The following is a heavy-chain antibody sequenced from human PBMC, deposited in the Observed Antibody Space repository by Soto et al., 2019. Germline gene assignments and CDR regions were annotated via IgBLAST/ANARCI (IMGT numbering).Heavy chain of an antibody. CDR2: IDASSDYI. CDR3: ARATTWTQFDS. D-gene: IGHD1-1*01. CDR1: GFNFNSYA. Sequence: GGSLRLSCAASGFNFNSYAMTWVRQAPGKGLEWVSFIDASSDYIYYVHSMKGRFTISRDNAKNSLYLQMNSLRAEDTAVYYCARATTWTQFDSWGQGTLVTVSS. V-gene: IGHV3-21*01. J-gene: IGHJ4*02.